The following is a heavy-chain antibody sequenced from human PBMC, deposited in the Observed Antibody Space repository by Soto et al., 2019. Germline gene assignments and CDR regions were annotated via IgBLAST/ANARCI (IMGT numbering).Heavy chain of an antibody. CDR1: SGSISSSRYY. CDR2: IYYSGST. CDR3: ARHQGYSGYAGY. J-gene: IGHJ4*02. V-gene: IGHV4-39*01. Sequence: SDTLSLTLTVSSGSISSSRYYGVGKRHPPGKGLDWIGGIYYSGSTYYNPSLKSRVTISVDTSKNQFSLKLSSVTAADTAVYYCARHQGYSGYAGYWGQGTLVTVSS. D-gene: IGHD5-12*01.